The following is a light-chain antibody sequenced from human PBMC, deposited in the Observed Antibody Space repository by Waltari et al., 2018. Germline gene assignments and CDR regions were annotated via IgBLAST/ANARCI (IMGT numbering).Light chain of an antibody. CDR3: QDLHYYPV. V-gene: IGKV3-20*01. CDR1: QSVGSSS. J-gene: IGKJ3*01. Sequence: EIVLTQSPGTLSLSPGERAAPSCTTSQSVGSSSLGWYQHKPGQPPRLLTYGSSTRATGMPDRFSGSGSGTDFTLTISRLEPEDFAVYYCQDLHYYPVFGPGTKVDIK. CDR2: GSS.